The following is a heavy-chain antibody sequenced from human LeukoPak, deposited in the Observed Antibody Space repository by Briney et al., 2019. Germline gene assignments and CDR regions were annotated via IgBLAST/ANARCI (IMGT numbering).Heavy chain of an antibody. V-gene: IGHV4-59*01. J-gene: IGHJ5*02. Sequence: PKTLSLTCPVSGGSTSRSYLSWIRQATGQGLDWIGYIYYSGSTNYNPSLKSRVTISVDTSKNQLSLRLSSVTAADTAVYYCARRGNSGYRGWFDPWGQGTLVTVSS. CDR1: GGSTSRSY. CDR2: IYYSGST. CDR3: ARRGNSGYRGWFDP. D-gene: IGHD1-26*01.